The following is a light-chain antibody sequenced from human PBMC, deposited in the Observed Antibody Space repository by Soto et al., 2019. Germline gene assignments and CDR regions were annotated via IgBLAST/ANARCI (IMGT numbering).Light chain of an antibody. J-gene: IGLJ1*01. CDR3: SSYTSSSTRV. Sequence: LTQPASVSGSPGQSITISCTGTSSDVGGYNYVSWYQQHPGKAPKLMIYEVGNRPSGVSNRFSGSKSGNTASLTISGLQAEDEADYYCSSYTSSSTRVFGTGTKVTVL. V-gene: IGLV2-14*01. CDR1: SSDVGGYNY. CDR2: EVG.